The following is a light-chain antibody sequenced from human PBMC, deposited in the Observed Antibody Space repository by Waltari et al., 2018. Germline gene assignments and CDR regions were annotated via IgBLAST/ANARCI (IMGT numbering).Light chain of an antibody. CDR1: SSYVGAFDS. Sequence: SALTQPPSASGSPGQSVTLSCTGASSYVGAFDSASWYQQPPGQPPKPMLFAVTPRPSGVPDRFSGSKSGSTASLTVSGLQSEDEADYFCSSYTGSNNLVFGGGTKLTVL. CDR3: SSYTGSNNLV. V-gene: IGLV2-8*01. CDR2: AVT. J-gene: IGLJ2*01.